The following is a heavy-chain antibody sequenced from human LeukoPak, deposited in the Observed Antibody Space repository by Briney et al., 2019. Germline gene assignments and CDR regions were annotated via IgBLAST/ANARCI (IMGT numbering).Heavy chain of an antibody. V-gene: IGHV1-18*01. Sequence: ASVKVSCKASGYTFTSYGISWVRQAPGQGLEWMGWISAYNGNTNYAQKLQGRVTMTTDTSTSTVYMELSSLRSEDTAVYYCARLVSSSWYGFDYWGQGTLVTVSS. J-gene: IGHJ4*02. CDR1: GYTFTSYG. D-gene: IGHD6-13*01. CDR3: ARLVSSSWYGFDY. CDR2: ISAYNGNT.